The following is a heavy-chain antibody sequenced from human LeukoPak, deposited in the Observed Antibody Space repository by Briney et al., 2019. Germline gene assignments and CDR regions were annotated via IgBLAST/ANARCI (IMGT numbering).Heavy chain of an antibody. CDR1: GFTFSSYG. J-gene: IGHJ4*02. Sequence: GGSLRLSCAASGFTFSSYGMHWVRQAPGKGLEWVAFIRYDGSNKYYADSVKGRFTISRDNSKNTLYLQMNSLRADDTAVYYCARDRYYDSTSGDYWGQGTLVTVSS. V-gene: IGHV3-30*02. D-gene: IGHD3-22*01. CDR2: IRYDGSNK. CDR3: ARDRYYDSTSGDY.